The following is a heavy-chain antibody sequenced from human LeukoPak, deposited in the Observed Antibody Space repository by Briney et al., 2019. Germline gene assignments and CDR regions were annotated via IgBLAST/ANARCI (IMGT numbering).Heavy chain of an antibody. Sequence: PGGSLRLSCAASGFSFSSYGMHWVRQAPGKELEWVAVISYEGSNKYYADSVKGRFTISRDNSKNTLYLQMNSLRAEDTAVYYCAKEGGYYDILSNPYYFDYWGQGTLVTVSS. CDR2: ISYEGSNK. CDR1: GFSFSSYG. J-gene: IGHJ4*02. D-gene: IGHD3-9*01. CDR3: AKEGGYYDILSNPYYFDY. V-gene: IGHV3-30*18.